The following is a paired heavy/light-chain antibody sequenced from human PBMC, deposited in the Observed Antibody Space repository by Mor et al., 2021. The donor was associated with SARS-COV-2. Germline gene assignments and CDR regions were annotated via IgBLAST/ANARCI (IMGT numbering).Light chain of an antibody. Sequence: QSALTQPASVSGSPGQSITISCSGTSSDIGGYNYVSWYQQHPGKAPKLLIYDVSNRPSEISNRFSGSRSGNTASLTISGLQAEDEADYYCNSYTTSITLVFGTGTKVTVL. CDR3: NSYTTSITLV. CDR1: SSDIGGYNY. J-gene: IGLJ1*01. CDR2: DVS. V-gene: IGLV2-14*01.
Heavy chain of an antibody. CDR3: ARLDVRKGMDV. J-gene: IGHJ6*02. V-gene: IGHV5-51*01. CDR1: GYDFTGFW. Sequence: EVQLVQSGAEVRKPGESLKISCKASGYDFTGFWIGWVRQKPGKGLEWMGIVYPGDSDTRYSPSFQGQVTISAGKSITTAYVQWSSLKASDTAIYYCARLDVRKGMDVWGQGTTVTVSS. CDR2: VYPGDSDT.